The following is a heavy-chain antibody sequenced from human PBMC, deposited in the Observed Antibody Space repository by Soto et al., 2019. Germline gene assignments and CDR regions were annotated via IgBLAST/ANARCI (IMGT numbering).Heavy chain of an antibody. CDR3: AKDGVLLRDY. V-gene: IGHV3-30*18. CDR2: ISYDGSNK. J-gene: IGHJ4*02. Sequence: QVQLVESGGGVVQPGRSLRLSCAASGFTFSSYGMHWVRQAPGKGLEWVAVISYDGSNKYYEDSVKGRFTSSRDNSKNTLYLQMNSLRAEDTAVYYCAKDGVLLRDYWGQGTLVSVSS. CDR1: GFTFSSYG. D-gene: IGHD3-10*01.